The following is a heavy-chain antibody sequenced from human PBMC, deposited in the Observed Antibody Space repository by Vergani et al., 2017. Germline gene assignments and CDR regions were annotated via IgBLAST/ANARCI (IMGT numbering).Heavy chain of an antibody. D-gene: IGHD2-15*01. Sequence: QLQLQESGPGLVKPSETLSLTCTVSGGSISSSSYYWGWIRQPPGKGLEWIGIIYYSGSNYYTPSLKSRVTISVDTSKNQFSLKLSSVTAADTAVYYCAGDLPLPDIEGYYYYYGMDVWGQGTTVTVSS. CDR2: IYYSGSN. V-gene: IGHV4-39*02. J-gene: IGHJ6*02. CDR1: GGSISSSSYY. CDR3: AGDLPLPDIEGYYYYYGMDV.